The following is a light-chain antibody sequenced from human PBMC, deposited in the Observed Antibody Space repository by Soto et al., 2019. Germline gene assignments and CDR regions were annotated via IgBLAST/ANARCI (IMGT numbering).Light chain of an antibody. V-gene: IGLV1-51*01. Sequence: QSVLTQPPSVSAAPGQKVTISCSGSSSNIGNNFASWYQQLPGTAPKLLIYDNNKRPSGIPDRSSGSKSGTSATLGISGLQTGDEADYYCATWDSSLSAVVFGGGTKLTVL. CDR2: DNN. CDR1: SSNIGNNF. J-gene: IGLJ2*01. CDR3: ATWDSSLSAVV.